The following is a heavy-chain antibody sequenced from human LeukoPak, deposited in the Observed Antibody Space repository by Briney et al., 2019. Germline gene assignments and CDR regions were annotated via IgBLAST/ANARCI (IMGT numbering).Heavy chain of an antibody. D-gene: IGHD2-8*01. V-gene: IGHV4-30-4*08. CDR3: ARGMDYYYYMDV. CDR2: IYYSGST. Sequence: SETLSLTCTVSGGSISSGDYYWSWIRQPPGKGPEWIGYIYYSGSTYYNPSLKSRVTISVDTSKNQFSLKLSSVTAADTAVYYCARGMDYYYYMDVWGKGTTVTVSS. J-gene: IGHJ6*03. CDR1: GGSISSGDYY.